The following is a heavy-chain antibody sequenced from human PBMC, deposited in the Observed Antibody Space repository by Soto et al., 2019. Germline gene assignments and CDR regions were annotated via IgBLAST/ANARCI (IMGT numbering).Heavy chain of an antibody. CDR1: GGTFSSYI. Sequence: QVQLVQSGAEVKKPGSSVKVSCKASGGTFSSYIISWVRQAPGQGLEWMGRIIPILGIANYAQKFQGRVTXTXXKSTSTAYMELSSLRSEDTAVYYCANKDYDSSEYYYYGMDVWGQGTTVTVSS. CDR2: IIPILGIA. D-gene: IGHD3-22*01. J-gene: IGHJ6*02. CDR3: ANKDYDSSEYYYYGMDV. V-gene: IGHV1-69*02.